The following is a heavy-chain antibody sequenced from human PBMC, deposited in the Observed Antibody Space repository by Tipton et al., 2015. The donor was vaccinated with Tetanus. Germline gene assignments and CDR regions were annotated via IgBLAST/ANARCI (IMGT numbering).Heavy chain of an antibody. CDR3: ARRSYCSSSRCFDAFDL. J-gene: IGHJ3*01. Sequence: QSGAEVKKPGASVKVSCKASGCSFTGYDINWVRQATGQGLEWMGWMTPKNGDTGYAQNFQGRLTMTRNTSISTAYMELSSLRSEDTAVYYCARRSYCSSSRCFDAFDLWGQGTMVTVSS. CDR1: GCSFTGYD. CDR2: MTPKNGDT. D-gene: IGHD2-2*01. V-gene: IGHV1-8*02.